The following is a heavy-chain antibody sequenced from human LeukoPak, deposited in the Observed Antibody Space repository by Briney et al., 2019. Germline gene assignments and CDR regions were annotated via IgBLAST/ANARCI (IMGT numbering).Heavy chain of an antibody. CDR2: INHSGST. J-gene: IGHJ4*02. V-gene: IGHV4-34*01. CDR1: GGSFSGYY. CDR3: ARLGRSSWYYFDY. D-gene: IGHD6-13*01. Sequence: PSETLSLTCAVYGGSFSGYYWSWVRQPPGKGLEWIGEINHSGSTNYNPSLKSRVTISVDTSKNQLSLKLSSVTAADTAVYYCARLGRSSWYYFDYWGQGTLVTVSS.